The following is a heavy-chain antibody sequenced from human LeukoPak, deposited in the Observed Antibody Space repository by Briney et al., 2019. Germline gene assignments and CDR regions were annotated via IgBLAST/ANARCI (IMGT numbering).Heavy chain of an antibody. Sequence: GGSLRLSCAASGFTFSDYYMSWIRQAPGKGLEWVSYISSSGTTISYTDPVKGRFTISRDNAENSLYLQMNSLRAEDTAVYYCARDYRSTFDYWGQGTLVTVSS. CDR2: ISSSGTTI. D-gene: IGHD1-26*01. CDR3: ARDYRSTFDY. CDR1: GFTFSDYY. J-gene: IGHJ4*02. V-gene: IGHV3-11*01.